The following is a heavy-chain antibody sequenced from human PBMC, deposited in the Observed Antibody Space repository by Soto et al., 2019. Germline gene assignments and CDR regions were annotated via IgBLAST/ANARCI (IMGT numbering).Heavy chain of an antibody. CDR3: AEDPSVLHVAAAGRTYYGMDV. CDR2: ISYDGSNK. CDR1: GFTFSSYA. D-gene: IGHD6-13*01. Sequence: GGSLRLSCAASGFTFSSYAMHWVRQAPGKGLEWVAVISYDGSNKYYADSVKGRFTISRVNSKNTLYLQMYSLRAEDTTVYYCAEDPSVLHVAAAGRTYYGMDVWGQGTTVTVSS. V-gene: IGHV3-30-3*02. J-gene: IGHJ6*02.